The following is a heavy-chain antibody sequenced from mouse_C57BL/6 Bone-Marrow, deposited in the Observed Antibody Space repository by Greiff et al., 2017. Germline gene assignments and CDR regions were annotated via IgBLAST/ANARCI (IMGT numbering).Heavy chain of an antibody. CDR2: IWTGGGT. CDR1: GFSLTSYA. J-gene: IGHJ1*03. V-gene: IGHV2-9-1*01. Sequence: VKLMESGPGLVAPSQSLSITCTVSGFSLTSYAISWVRPPPGKGLEWLGVIWTGGGTNYTSALQSRLSISKDNSKSQVFLKMNSLQTDDTARYYCARDPYYGSSDWYCDVWGTGTRVTVSS. D-gene: IGHD1-1*01. CDR3: ARDPYYGSSDWYCDV.